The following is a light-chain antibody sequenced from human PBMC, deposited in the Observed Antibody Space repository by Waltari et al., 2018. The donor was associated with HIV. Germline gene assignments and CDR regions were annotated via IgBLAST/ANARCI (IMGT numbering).Light chain of an antibody. Sequence: QSALTQPASVSGSPGQSITISCPGTSSDVGSYNIVSWYQQHSGKAPKLMIYEGSKRPSGVSNRFSGSKSGNTASLTISGLQAEDEADYYCCSYAGSSTWVFGGGTKLTVL. CDR1: SSDVGSYNI. CDR2: EGS. J-gene: IGLJ3*02. CDR3: CSYAGSSTWV. V-gene: IGLV2-23*01.